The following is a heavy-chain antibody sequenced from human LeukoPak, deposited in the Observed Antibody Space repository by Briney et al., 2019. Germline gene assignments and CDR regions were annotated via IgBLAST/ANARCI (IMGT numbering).Heavy chain of an antibody. CDR1: GYTFPGHH. D-gene: IGHD1-26*01. J-gene: IGHJ4*02. CDR3: ARVGIVGATRSFDY. Sequence: ASVKVSCKASGYTFPGHHIHWVRQAPGQGLEWMGWINPKNGGTNYAQKFQGRVTITADESTSTAYMELSSLRSEDTAVYYCARVGIVGATRSFDYWGQGTLVTVSS. CDR2: INPKNGGT. V-gene: IGHV1-2*02.